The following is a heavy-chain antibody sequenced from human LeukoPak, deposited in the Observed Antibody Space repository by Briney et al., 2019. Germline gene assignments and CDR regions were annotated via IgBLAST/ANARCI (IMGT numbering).Heavy chain of an antibody. J-gene: IGHJ5*02. CDR2: INTNTGNP. CDR3: AISIDSVVAATPWVNWFDP. D-gene: IGHD2-15*01. V-gene: IGHV7-4-1*02. Sequence: ASVKVSCKASGYTFTGYYMHWVRQAPGHGLEWMGWINTNTGNPTYAQGFTGRFVFSLDTSVSTAYLQISSLKAEDTAVYYCAISIDSVVAATPWVNWFDPWGQGTLVTVSS. CDR1: GYTFTGYY.